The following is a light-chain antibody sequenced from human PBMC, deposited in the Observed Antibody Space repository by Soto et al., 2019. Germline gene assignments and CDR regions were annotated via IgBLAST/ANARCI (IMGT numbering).Light chain of an antibody. CDR2: AAS. Sequence: DIQMTQSPSSLSASVGDTVTITCRASQSISVHLNWYQQKPGKVPKLLIYAASNLQSGVPLRFSGSGSETYFALTISSLQPEDFATYYGQQSYITPYTFGQGTKLEIK. V-gene: IGKV1-39*01. CDR1: QSISVH. J-gene: IGKJ2*01. CDR3: QQSYITPYT.